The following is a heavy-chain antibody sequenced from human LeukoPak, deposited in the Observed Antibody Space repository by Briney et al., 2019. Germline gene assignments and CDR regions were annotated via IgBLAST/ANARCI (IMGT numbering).Heavy chain of an antibody. D-gene: IGHD2-2*01. CDR3: ITGVVTAPYPLT. CDR1: GFTFSSYA. J-gene: IGHJ4*02. CDR2: IKSKTDGGTT. Sequence: GGSLRLSCAASGFTFSSYAMSWVRQAPGKGLEWVGRIKSKTDGGTTDYAAPVQGRFTISRDDSKSTLYLQMDSLKIEDTAVYYCITGVVTAPYPLTWGQGTLVTVSS. V-gene: IGHV3-15*01.